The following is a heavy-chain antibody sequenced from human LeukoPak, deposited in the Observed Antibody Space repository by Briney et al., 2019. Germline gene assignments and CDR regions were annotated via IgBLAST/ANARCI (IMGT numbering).Heavy chain of an antibody. Sequence: GGSLRLSCAASGFTFSTYGMHWVRQAPGKGLEWVAVISNDGSNKLYTDSVKGRFTISRDNSKNTLYLQMNSLRAEDMAVYYCARSDVDMAAWGQGTLVTVSS. CDR1: GFTFSTYG. D-gene: IGHD5-12*01. J-gene: IGHJ5*02. CDR2: ISNDGSNK. V-gene: IGHV3-30*03. CDR3: ARSDVDMAA.